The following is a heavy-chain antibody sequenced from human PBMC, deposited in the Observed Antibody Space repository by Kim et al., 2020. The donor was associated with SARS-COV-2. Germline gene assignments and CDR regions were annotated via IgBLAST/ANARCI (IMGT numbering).Heavy chain of an antibody. D-gene: IGHD2-21*01. Sequence: NTNYAQKLQGRVTMTTDTSTSTAYMELRSLRSDDTAVYYCARIATYAFDIWGQGTMVTVSS. V-gene: IGHV1-18*01. CDR3: ARIATYAFDI. CDR2: NT. J-gene: IGHJ3*02.